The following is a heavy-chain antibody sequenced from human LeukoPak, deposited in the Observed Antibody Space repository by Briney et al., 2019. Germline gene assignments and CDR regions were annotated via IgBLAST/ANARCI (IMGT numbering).Heavy chain of an antibody. D-gene: IGHD6-13*01. J-gene: IGHJ4*02. CDR1: GGSISSYY. CDR3: ASLYSSSWGHEYYFDY. Sequence: SETLSLTCTVSGGSISSYYWSWIRQPPGKGLEWIGYIYYSGSTNYNPSLKSRVTISVDTSKNQFSLKLSSVTAADTAVYYCASLYSSSWGHEYYFDYWGQGTLVTVSS. V-gene: IGHV4-59*01. CDR2: IYYSGST.